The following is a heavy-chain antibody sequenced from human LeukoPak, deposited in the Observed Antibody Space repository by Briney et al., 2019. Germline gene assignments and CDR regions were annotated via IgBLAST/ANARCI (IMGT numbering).Heavy chain of an antibody. CDR2: IYGSDDKT. J-gene: IGHJ4*02. V-gene: IGHV3-23*01. Sequence: GSLRLSCVASGFTFSNYAMSWVRQAPGKGLELVSGIYGSDDKTVYGDAVKGRFTISRDNSKNTLYLQMNSLRADDTAVYYCARGPNYGDRVDYLDSWGQGTKVTVSS. CDR3: ARGPNYGDRVDYLDS. CDR1: GFTFSNYA. D-gene: IGHD4-17*01.